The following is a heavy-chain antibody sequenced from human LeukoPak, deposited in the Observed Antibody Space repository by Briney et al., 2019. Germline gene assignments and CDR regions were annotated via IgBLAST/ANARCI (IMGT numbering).Heavy chain of an antibody. CDR1: GFTFDDYA. V-gene: IGHV3-9*01. D-gene: IGHD6-13*01. J-gene: IGHJ3*02. Sequence: GGSLRLSCAASGFTFDDYAMHWVRQAPGKGLEWVSGISWNSGSIGYADSVKGRFTISRDNAKNSLYLQMNSLRAEDTALYYCAKGVGIAAAGDAFDIWGQGTMVTVSS. CDR3: AKGVGIAAAGDAFDI. CDR2: ISWNSGSI.